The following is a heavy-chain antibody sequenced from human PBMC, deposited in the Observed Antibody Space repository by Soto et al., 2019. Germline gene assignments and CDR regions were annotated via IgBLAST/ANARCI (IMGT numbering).Heavy chain of an antibody. CDR3: AREGGGYIYPVWAFDI. D-gene: IGHD5-18*01. Sequence: QVQLVESGGGVVQPGRSLRLSCAASGFTFSSYGMHWVRQAPGKGLEWVAVIWYDGSNKYYGDSVKGRLTTSRDNSSNTLYLQMNTLRAEDSAVYYCAREGGGYIYPVWAFDIWGQGTMVTVSS. CDR1: GFTFSSYG. J-gene: IGHJ3*02. CDR2: IWYDGSNK. V-gene: IGHV3-33*01.